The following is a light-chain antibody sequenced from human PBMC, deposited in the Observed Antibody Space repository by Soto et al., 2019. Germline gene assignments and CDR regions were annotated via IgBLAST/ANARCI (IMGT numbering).Light chain of an antibody. V-gene: IGLV1-44*01. CDR3: AAWHNAFYV. CDR1: SSNIGSNT. CDR2: SNN. J-gene: IGLJ1*01. Sequence: QSVLTQPTSASGTPGQRVTISCSGSSSNIGSNTVNWYQQLPGTAPKLLIYSNNQRPSGVPDRFSGSKSGTSASLAISGLQSDDKADYYCAAWHNAFYVFVPGTKLTVL.